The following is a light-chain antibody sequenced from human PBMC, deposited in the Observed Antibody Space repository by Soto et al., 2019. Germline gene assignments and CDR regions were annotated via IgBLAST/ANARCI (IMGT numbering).Light chain of an antibody. CDR2: GVS. J-gene: IGLJ3*02. Sequence: QSALTQPASVSASPGQSITISCTGGKNDIGSSDYVSWYQQHPGKAPKLIIYGVSSRPSGTSDRFSGSKSGNTASLTISGLQADDEADYYCSSSTSSNTLVFGGGTKVTVL. CDR1: KNDIGSSDY. CDR3: SSSTSSNTLV. V-gene: IGLV2-14*01.